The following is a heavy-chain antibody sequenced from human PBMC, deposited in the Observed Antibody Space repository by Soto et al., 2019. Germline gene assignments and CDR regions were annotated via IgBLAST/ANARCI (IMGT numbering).Heavy chain of an antibody. CDR3: ASPSGSYLYYFDY. CDR1: GGSISSSSYY. D-gene: IGHD1-26*01. J-gene: IGHJ4*02. CDR2: IYYSGST. V-gene: IGHV4-39*01. Sequence: QLQLQESGPGLVKPSETLSLTCTVSGGSISSSSYYWGGMRQPPGKGLEWIGSIYYSGSTYYNPSTKSRVTISVDTSKNQFSLKLSSVTAADTAVYYCASPSGSYLYYFDYWGQGTLVTVSS.